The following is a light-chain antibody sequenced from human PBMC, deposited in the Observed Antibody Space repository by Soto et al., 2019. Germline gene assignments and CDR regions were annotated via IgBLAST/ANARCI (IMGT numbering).Light chain of an antibody. J-gene: IGKJ4*01. CDR2: AAS. CDR1: EGISDY. Sequence: DIQMTQSPSSLSASVGDSVTITCRASEGISDYLAWYQKRPGTPPKLLIYAASVLQSGVPSRFRGSGSGTDFTLTISSLQPEDVATYFCQKYYSAPMTFGGGTKVDI. V-gene: IGKV1-27*01. CDR3: QKYYSAPMT.